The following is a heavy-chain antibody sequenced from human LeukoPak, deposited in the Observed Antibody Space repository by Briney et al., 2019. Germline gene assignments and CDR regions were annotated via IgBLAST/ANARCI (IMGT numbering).Heavy chain of an antibody. D-gene: IGHD3-22*01. V-gene: IGHV3-23*01. Sequence: PGGSLRLSCAASGFTFSSYAMSWVRQAPGKGLEWVSAISGSGGSTYYADSVKGRFTISRDNSKNTLYLQMNSLRAEDTAVYYCAKLRGLYDSSGYYEDWGQETLVTVSS. CDR3: AKLRGLYDSSGYYED. J-gene: IGHJ4*02. CDR1: GFTFSSYA. CDR2: ISGSGGST.